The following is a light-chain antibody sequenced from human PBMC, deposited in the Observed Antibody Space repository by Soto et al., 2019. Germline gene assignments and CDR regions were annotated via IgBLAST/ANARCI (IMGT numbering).Light chain of an antibody. CDR1: QSVVSY. CDR2: DAS. J-gene: IGKJ5*01. Sequence: EIVLTQSPATLSLSPGERATLSCRASQSVVSYLAWYQQKPGQAPRLLIYDASNRATGIPARFSGSGSGTDFTLTISSLEPEDFAIYYCQQRFNWPPITFGQGTRLEIK. V-gene: IGKV3-11*01. CDR3: QQRFNWPPIT.